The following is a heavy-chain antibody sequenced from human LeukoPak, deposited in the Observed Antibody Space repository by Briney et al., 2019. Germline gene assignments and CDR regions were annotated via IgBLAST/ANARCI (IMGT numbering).Heavy chain of an antibody. D-gene: IGHD3-10*01. Sequence: PSETLSLTCTVSGGSINIYYWSWIRQPPGKGLEWIGYIYYTGSTKYNPSLKSRVTISIDTSKNQFSLKLSSVTAADTAVYYCARYFGSGSYGFDTWGQGTLVTVSS. V-gene: IGHV4-59*08. CDR2: IYYTGST. J-gene: IGHJ5*02. CDR1: GGSINIYY. CDR3: ARYFGSGSYGFDT.